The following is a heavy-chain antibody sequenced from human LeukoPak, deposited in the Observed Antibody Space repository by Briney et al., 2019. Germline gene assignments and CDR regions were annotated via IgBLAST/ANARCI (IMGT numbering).Heavy chain of an antibody. CDR3: ARDLTSSFFQEFDY. J-gene: IGHJ4*02. CDR1: GFTFSSYS. Sequence: PGGSLRLSCAASGFTFSSYSMNWVRQAPGKGLEWVSSISSSSSYIYYADSMKGRFTISRDNAKNSLYLQLNSLRAEDTAVYYCARDLTSSFFQEFDYWGQGTLVTVSS. D-gene: IGHD6-13*01. CDR2: ISSSSSYI. V-gene: IGHV3-21*01.